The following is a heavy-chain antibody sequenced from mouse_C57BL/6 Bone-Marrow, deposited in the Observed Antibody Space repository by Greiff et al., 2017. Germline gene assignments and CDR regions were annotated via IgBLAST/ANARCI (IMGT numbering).Heavy chain of an antibody. CDR1: GYAFTNYL. Sequence: QVQLQQSGAELVRPGTSVKVSCKASGYAFTNYLIEWVKQRPGQGLEWIGVINPGSGGTNYNEKFKGKATLTADKSSSTAYMQLSSLTSEDSAVYFCARRQAAQAYFDYWGQGTTLTVSS. V-gene: IGHV1-54*01. D-gene: IGHD3-2*02. J-gene: IGHJ2*01. CDR2: INPGSGGT. CDR3: ARRQAAQAYFDY.